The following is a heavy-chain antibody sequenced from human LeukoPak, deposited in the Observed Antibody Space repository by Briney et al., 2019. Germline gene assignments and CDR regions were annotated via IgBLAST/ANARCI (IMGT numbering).Heavy chain of an antibody. CDR2: INHSGST. V-gene: IGHV4-34*01. CDR1: GGSFSGYY. D-gene: IGHD6-19*01. Sequence: SETLSLTCAVYGGSFSGYYWSWIRQPPGKGLEWIGEINHSGSTNYNPSLKSRVTISVDTSKNQFSLRLSSVTAADTAVYYCARRAELYSSGWYVSRVPFDYWGQGTLVTVSS. J-gene: IGHJ4*02. CDR3: ARRAELYSSGWYVSRVPFDY.